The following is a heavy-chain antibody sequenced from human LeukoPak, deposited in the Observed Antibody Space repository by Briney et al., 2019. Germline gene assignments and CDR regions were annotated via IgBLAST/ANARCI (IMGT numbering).Heavy chain of an antibody. CDR3: ARDIFGGSGYAFDI. V-gene: IGHV4-59*01. CDR2: IYYSGST. J-gene: IGHJ3*02. D-gene: IGHD3-22*01. Sequence: PSETLSLTCTVSGGPISSYYWSWIRQPPGKGLEWIGYIYYSGSTNYNPSLKSRVTISVDTSKNQFSLKLSSVTAADTAVYYCARDIFGGSGYAFDIWGQGTMVTVSS. CDR1: GGPISSYY.